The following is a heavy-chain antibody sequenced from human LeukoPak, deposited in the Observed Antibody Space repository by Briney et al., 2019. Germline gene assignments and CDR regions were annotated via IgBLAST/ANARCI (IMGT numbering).Heavy chain of an antibody. CDR2: IKQDGSEK. V-gene: IGHV3-7*01. Sequence: GSLRLSCAASGFTFSSYWMSWVRQAPGKGLERVANIKQDGSEKYYVDSVKGRFTISRDNAKNSLYLQMNSQRAEDTAVYYCARAREGEYYDFWSGYYGITYRRDYYYYMDVWGKGTTVTVSS. CDR3: ARAREGEYYDFWSGYYGITYRRDYYYYMDV. CDR1: GFTFSSYW. D-gene: IGHD3-3*01. J-gene: IGHJ6*03.